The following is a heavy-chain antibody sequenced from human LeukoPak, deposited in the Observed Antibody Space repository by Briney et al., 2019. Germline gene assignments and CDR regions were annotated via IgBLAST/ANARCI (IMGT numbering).Heavy chain of an antibody. CDR1: GFTFSAFW. Sequence: PGGSLRLSCAASGFTFSAFWMSWVRQAPGKGLEWVANIKQDGSVKYYVDSVKGRFTVSRDNAKNSLYLQTNSLRAEDTAVYYCARINSGRHLGDAFDIWGQGTTVTVSS. D-gene: IGHD1-26*01. J-gene: IGHJ3*02. CDR2: IKQDGSVK. CDR3: ARINSGRHLGDAFDI. V-gene: IGHV3-7*01.